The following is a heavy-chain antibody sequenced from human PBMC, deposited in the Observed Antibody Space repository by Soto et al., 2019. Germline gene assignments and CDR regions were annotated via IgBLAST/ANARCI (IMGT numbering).Heavy chain of an antibody. Sequence: GGSLRLSCAASGFTFSSYAMSWVRQAPGKGLEWVSAISGSGGSTYYADSVKGRFTISRDNSKNTLYLQMNSLRAEDTAVYYCAKDQGRRYYYDRSGYYGDYWGQGTLVTVSS. J-gene: IGHJ4*02. CDR1: GFTFSSYA. CDR3: AKDQGRRYYYDRSGYYGDY. D-gene: IGHD3-22*01. V-gene: IGHV3-23*01. CDR2: ISGSGGST.